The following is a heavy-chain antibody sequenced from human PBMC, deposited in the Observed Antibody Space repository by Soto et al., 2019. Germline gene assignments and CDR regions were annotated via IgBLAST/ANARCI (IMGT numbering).Heavy chain of an antibody. Sequence: QVQLVQSGAEVKKPGASVKVSCKPSGYTFTSYGISWVRQAPGPGLEWMGWISAYNGNTNYAQKLQGRVTMTTDTATSTASMELRRLRSDDTAVYYSARDGALLLWFGELFLPRDYWGQGTLVIVAA. V-gene: IGHV1-18*01. D-gene: IGHD3-10*01. CDR3: ARDGALLLWFGELFLPRDY. J-gene: IGHJ4*02. CDR1: GYTFTSYG. CDR2: ISAYNGNT.